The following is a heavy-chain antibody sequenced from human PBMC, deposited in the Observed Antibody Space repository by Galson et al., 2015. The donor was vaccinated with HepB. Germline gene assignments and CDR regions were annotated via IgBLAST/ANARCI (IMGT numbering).Heavy chain of an antibody. CDR1: GFTFSSYC. Sequence: SLRLSCAASGFTFSSYCMNWVRQAPGKGLEWVSYISSSSSTIYYADSVKGRFTISRDNAKNSLYLQMNSLRAEDTAVYYCARAASVYDSSGYSPSDAFDIWGQGTMVTVSS. V-gene: IGHV3-48*01. J-gene: IGHJ3*02. CDR3: ARAASVYDSSGYSPSDAFDI. D-gene: IGHD3-22*01. CDR2: ISSSSSTI.